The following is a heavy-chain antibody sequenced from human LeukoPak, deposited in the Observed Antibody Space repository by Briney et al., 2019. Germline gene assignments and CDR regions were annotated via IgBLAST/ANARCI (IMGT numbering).Heavy chain of an antibody. J-gene: IGHJ5*02. CDR2: ISSSGSTI. Sequence: PGGSLRLSCAASGFTFSDYYMSWIRQAPGKGLEWVSYISSSGSTIYYADSVKGRFTISRDNSKNTLYLQMNSLRAEDTAVYYCAKGEGYDILTGYHNWFDPWGQGTLVTVSS. V-gene: IGHV3-11*04. CDR3: AKGEGYDILTGYHNWFDP. D-gene: IGHD3-9*01. CDR1: GFTFSDYY.